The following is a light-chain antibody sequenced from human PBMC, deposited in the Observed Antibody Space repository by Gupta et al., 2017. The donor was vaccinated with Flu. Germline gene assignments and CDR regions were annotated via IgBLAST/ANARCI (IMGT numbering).Light chain of an antibody. J-gene: IGKJ4*01. CDR3: QQYDSYPLT. V-gene: IGKV1-8*01. Sequence: AIRMTQSPSSFSASTGDRVTITCRSSQGISSYLAWYQQKPGQAPKLLIYAASTLQSGVPSRFSGSGSGTDFTLTISCLHSEDFATYYCQQYDSYPLTFGGGTKVEIK. CDR2: AAS. CDR1: QGISSY.